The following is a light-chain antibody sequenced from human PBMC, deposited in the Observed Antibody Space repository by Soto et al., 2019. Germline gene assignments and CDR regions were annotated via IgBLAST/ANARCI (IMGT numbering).Light chain of an antibody. CDR1: QSVSSSY. J-gene: IGKJ1*01. Sequence: EIVMTQSPATLSVSPGERATLSCRAGQSVSSSYLAWYQQKPGQATRLLIYGAYSRATGIPDRFSGSGSGTDFTLTISRLEPEDFAVYYCQQYGSSPPWTFGQGTKVDIK. CDR3: QQYGSSPPWT. CDR2: GAY. V-gene: IGKV3-20*01.